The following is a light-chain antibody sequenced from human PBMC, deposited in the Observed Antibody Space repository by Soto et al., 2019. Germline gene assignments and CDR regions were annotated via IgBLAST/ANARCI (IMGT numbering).Light chain of an antibody. V-gene: IGLV1-40*01. CDR3: QSYDSSLSGWV. CDR2: GSS. J-gene: IGLJ2*01. CDR1: SSNIGAGYD. Sequence: VLTQPPSVSGAPGQKVTISCTGSSSNIGAGYDVHWYQQLPGTAPKLLIYGSSDRPSGVPDRFSGSKSGTSASLAITGLQAEDEADFYCQSYDSSLSGWVFGGGTKVTVL.